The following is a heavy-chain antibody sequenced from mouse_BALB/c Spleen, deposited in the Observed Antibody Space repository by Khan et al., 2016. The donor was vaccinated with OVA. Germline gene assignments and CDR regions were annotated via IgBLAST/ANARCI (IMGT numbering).Heavy chain of an antibody. CDR3: TRDGRSLDY. CDR1: GYTFRNYG. Sequence: QIQLVQSGPELKKPGETVNISCKASGYTFRNYGMNWVKQAPGKGLKRMGWINTYTGESTYVDDFKGRFAFSLETSASSAYLQINNHKNEDMATYFCTRDGRSLDYWGQGTTLTVSS. J-gene: IGHJ2*01. V-gene: IGHV9-1*02. CDR2: INTYTGES. D-gene: IGHD1-1*01.